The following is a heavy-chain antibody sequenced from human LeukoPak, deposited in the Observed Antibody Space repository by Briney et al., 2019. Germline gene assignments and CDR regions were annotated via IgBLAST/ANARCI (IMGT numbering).Heavy chain of an antibody. D-gene: IGHD1-1*01. CDR3: AKGHSEDGTGFDC. J-gene: IGHJ4*02. V-gene: IGHV3-43*02. CDR2: INGDGRNP. Sequence: GGSLRLSCAASGFTFDDYAMHWVRQAPGKGLEWVSLINGDGRNPFYADSVKGRFTISRDNSKNTLYVQMNSLRAEDTAVYYCAKGHSEDGTGFDCWGQGTLVTVSS. CDR1: GFTFDDYA.